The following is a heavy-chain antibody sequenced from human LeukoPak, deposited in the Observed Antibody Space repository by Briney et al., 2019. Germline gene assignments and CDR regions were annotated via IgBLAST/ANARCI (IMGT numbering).Heavy chain of an antibody. D-gene: IGHD1-26*01. Sequence: GASVKISCKASGYTFTGYYMHWVRQAPGQGPEWMGWINPNSGGTNYAQKFQGRVTMTRDTSISTAYMELSRLRSDDTAVYYCARVIFGGSPPSPWGQGTLVTVSS. V-gene: IGHV1-2*02. J-gene: IGHJ5*02. CDR3: ARVIFGGSPPSP. CDR2: INPNSGGT. CDR1: GYTFTGYY.